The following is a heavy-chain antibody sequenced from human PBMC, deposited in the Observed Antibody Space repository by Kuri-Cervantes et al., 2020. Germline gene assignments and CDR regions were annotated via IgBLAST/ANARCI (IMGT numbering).Heavy chain of an antibody. V-gene: IGHV3-74*01. CDR2: INTYGSGT. D-gene: IGHD4-17*01. CDR1: GLTFSTYW. CDR3: ATGNGDSRYYFGC. Sequence: GESLKISCAASGLTFSTYWMHWVRQVPGKGLMWVSRINTYGSGTTYADSVKGRFTISRDNAKNTLYLQMNNLRVEDTAVYYCATGNGDSRYYFGCWGQGTLVTVSS. J-gene: IGHJ4*02.